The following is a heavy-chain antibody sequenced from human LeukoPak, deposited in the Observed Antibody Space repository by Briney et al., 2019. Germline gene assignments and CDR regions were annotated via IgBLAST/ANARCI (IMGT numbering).Heavy chain of an antibody. CDR1: GFTFDDFA. Sequence: PGGSLRLSCAASGFTFDDFAMHWVRHAPGEGLEWVSGISWNSENIGYADSVKGRFTIYRDNTKNSLYLQMNSLRPEDTAFYYCAKDIGVTSRYYYYGMDVWGQGTTVTVSS. CDR3: AKDIGVTSRYYYYGMDV. CDR2: ISWNSENI. D-gene: IGHD2-21*02. V-gene: IGHV3-9*01. J-gene: IGHJ6*02.